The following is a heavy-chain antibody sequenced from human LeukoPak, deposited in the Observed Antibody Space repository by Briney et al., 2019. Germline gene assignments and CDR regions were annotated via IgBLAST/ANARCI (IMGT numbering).Heavy chain of an antibody. Sequence: GGSLRLSCAASGFTFSSYAMSWVRQAPGKGLEWVSAISGSGGSTHYADSVKGRFTISRDNSKNTLYLQMNSLRAEDTAVYYCAKGVRVTIFGVVKTPFDYWGQGTLVTVSS. CDR2: ISGSGGST. J-gene: IGHJ4*02. CDR3: AKGVRVTIFGVVKTPFDY. V-gene: IGHV3-23*01. D-gene: IGHD3-3*01. CDR1: GFTFSSYA.